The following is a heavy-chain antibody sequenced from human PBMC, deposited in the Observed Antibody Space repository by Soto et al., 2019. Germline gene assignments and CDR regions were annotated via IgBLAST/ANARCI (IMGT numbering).Heavy chain of an antibody. CDR3: AKDPSSGWPFGDY. CDR2: ISYDGSNK. J-gene: IGHJ4*02. V-gene: IGHV3-30*18. Sequence: QVQLVESGGGVVQPGRSLRLSCAASGFTFSSYGMHWVRQAPGKGLEWVAVISYDGSNKYYADSVKGRFTISRDNSKNTLYLQMNSLRAEDTAVYYCAKDPSSGWPFGDYWGQGTLVTVSS. D-gene: IGHD6-19*01. CDR1: GFTFSSYG.